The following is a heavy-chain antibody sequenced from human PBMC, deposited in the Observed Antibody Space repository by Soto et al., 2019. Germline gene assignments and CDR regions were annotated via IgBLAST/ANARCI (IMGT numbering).Heavy chain of an antibody. J-gene: IGHJ5*02. CDR3: ARGSGSSSS. CDR2: INEDGSRK. D-gene: IGHD6-6*01. CDR1: GFTFSSYW. Sequence: GVSLRLSCAASGFTFSSYWMSWVRQAPGRGLEGVANINEDGSRKYYVDSVKGRFTISRDNAKNSLSLQMNSLRADDTAVYYCARGSGSSSSWGQGTLVTVSS. V-gene: IGHV3-7*05.